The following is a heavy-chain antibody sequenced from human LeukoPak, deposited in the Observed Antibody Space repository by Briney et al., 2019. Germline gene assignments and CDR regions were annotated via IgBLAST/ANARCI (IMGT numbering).Heavy chain of an antibody. CDR1: GGSISSYY. CDR3: ARGGTAMDKNYYYYYMDV. V-gene: IGHV4-4*07. D-gene: IGHD5-18*01. Sequence: SEILSLTCTVSGGSISSYYWSWIRQPAGKGLEWIGRIYTSGSTNYNPSLKSRVTMSVDTSKNQFSLKLSSVTAADTAVYYCARGGTAMDKNYYYYYMDVWGKGTTVTVSS. J-gene: IGHJ6*03. CDR2: IYTSGST.